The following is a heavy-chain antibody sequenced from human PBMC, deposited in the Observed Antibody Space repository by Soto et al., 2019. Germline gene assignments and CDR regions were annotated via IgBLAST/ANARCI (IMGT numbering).Heavy chain of an antibody. CDR1: GFTFSSYA. CDR2: TSAGGDIT. CDR3: ARVGNWPDF. D-gene: IGHD1-1*01. J-gene: IGHJ4*02. Sequence: GGSLRLSCAASGFTFSSYAMTWVRQAPGKGLEWVSITSAGGDITDYADSVKGRFTISRDNSENALYLHMNSLRGDDTAVYYCARVGNWPDFWGQGTLVTVSS. V-gene: IGHV3-23*01.